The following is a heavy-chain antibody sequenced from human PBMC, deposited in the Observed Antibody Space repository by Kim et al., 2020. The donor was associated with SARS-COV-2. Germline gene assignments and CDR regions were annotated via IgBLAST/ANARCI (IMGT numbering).Heavy chain of an antibody. CDR1: GFTFSSYG. V-gene: IGHV3-33*05. J-gene: IGHJ6*01. Sequence: GGSLRLSCAASGFTFSSYGMHWVRQAPGKGLEWVAVISYDGSNKYYADSVKGRFTISRDNSKNTLYLQMNSLRAEDTAVYYCARDLHHDYGATYYYYGM. CDR3: ARDLHHDYGATYYYYGM. CDR2: ISYDGSNK. D-gene: IGHD4-17*01.